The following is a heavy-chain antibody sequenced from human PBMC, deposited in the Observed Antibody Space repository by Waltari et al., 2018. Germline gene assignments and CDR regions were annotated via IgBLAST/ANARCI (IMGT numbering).Heavy chain of an antibody. CDR3: EREDEDEGGRRGEKGDD. CDR1: GVSFRRYV. Sequence: QVQLVESGGGVVQPGRSLRLSCVPSGVSFRRYVLHWFRPAPGKGIEGVAGRARDEKKKYEADSGKGRGISDREKDKKKVDGKMNRMKKEERAVDDGEREDEDEGGRRGEKGDDGGQGTLGTVSP. D-gene: IGHD3-10*01. CDR2: RARDEKKK. V-gene: IGHV3-30*01. J-gene: IGHJ4*02.